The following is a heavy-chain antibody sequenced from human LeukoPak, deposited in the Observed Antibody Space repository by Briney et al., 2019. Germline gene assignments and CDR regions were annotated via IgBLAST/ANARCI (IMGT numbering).Heavy chain of an antibody. Sequence: GASVKVSCKASGGTFSSYAISWVRQAPGQGLEWMGGIIPIFGTANYAQKFQGRVTITADKSTSTAYMELSSLRSEDTAVYYCARGLRYFDWLLYGNYYYYYMDVWGKGTTVTVSS. J-gene: IGHJ6*03. CDR3: ARGLRYFDWLLYGNYYYYYMDV. CDR2: IIPIFGTA. D-gene: IGHD3-9*01. V-gene: IGHV1-69*06. CDR1: GGTFSSYA.